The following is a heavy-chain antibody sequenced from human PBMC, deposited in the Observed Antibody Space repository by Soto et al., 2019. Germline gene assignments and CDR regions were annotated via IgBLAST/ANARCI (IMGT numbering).Heavy chain of an antibody. Sequence: QVQLQQWGAGLLKPSETLSLTCAVYGGSFSGYYWSWIRQPPGKGLEWIGEINHSGSTNYNPSLKSRVTISVYTSKNQFSLKLSSVTAADTAVYYCARSPTEVTTGGPYDYWGQGTLVTVSS. V-gene: IGHV4-34*01. CDR2: INHSGST. CDR3: ARSPTEVTTGGPYDY. CDR1: GGSFSGYY. J-gene: IGHJ4*02. D-gene: IGHD4-17*01.